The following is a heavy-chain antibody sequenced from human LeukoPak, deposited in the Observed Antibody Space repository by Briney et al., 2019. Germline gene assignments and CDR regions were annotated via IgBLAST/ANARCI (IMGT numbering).Heavy chain of an antibody. Sequence: GGSLRLSCAASGFTFSSYWMSWVRQAPGKGLEWVANIKQDGSEKYYVDSVKGRFTISRDNAKNSLYLQMDSLRTEDTAVYYCTGNYYGSGSYADFDYWGQGTLVTVSS. CDR3: TGNYYGSGSYADFDY. CDR2: IKQDGSEK. CDR1: GFTFSSYW. D-gene: IGHD3-10*01. V-gene: IGHV3-7*03. J-gene: IGHJ4*02.